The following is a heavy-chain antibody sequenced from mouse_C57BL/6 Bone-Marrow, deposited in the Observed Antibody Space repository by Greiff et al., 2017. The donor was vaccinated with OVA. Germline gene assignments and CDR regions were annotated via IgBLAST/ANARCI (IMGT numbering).Heavy chain of an antibody. Sequence: EVQLQQSGAELVRPGASVKLSCTASGFNIKDDYMHWVKQRPEQGLEWIGWIDPENGDTEYASKFQGKATITADTPSNTAYLQLSSLTSEDTAVYYCTPDGYYDWYVDVWGTGTTVTVSS. CDR2: IDPENGDT. CDR3: TPDGYYDWYVDV. D-gene: IGHD2-3*01. V-gene: IGHV14-4*01. J-gene: IGHJ1*03. CDR1: GFNIKDDY.